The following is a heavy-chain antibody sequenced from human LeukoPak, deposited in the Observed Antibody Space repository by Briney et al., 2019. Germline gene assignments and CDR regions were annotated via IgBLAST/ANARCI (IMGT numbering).Heavy chain of an antibody. V-gene: IGHV6-1*01. Sequence: SQTLSLTCAISGDSVSRNTAAWNWVRQSPSRGLEWRGWTFYRAKWYDDYAVSVKSRITINPDTSKNQFSLQLNSVTPDDTDVYYCARGGAVGATTFDYWGQGTLVTVSS. D-gene: IGHD1-26*01. CDR3: ARGGAVGATTFDY. CDR1: GDSVSRNTAA. CDR2: TFYRAKWYD. J-gene: IGHJ4*02.